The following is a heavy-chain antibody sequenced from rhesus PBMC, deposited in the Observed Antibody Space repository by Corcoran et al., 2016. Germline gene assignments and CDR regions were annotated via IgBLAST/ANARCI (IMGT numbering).Heavy chain of an antibody. J-gene: IGHJ4*01. Sequence: QVQLQQWGEGLVKPSETLSLTCAVYGGSVSGYWWGWIRQPPGKGLDWIGRIRSGGRTNDSPALKSRVTMSIDTSKNQFSLKVSSVTAADTAVYYCASTLNYYSSGYSHWGQGVLVTVSS. CDR1: GGSVSGYW. CDR2: IRSGGRT. V-gene: IGHV4-160*01. D-gene: IGHD3-16*01. CDR3: ASTLNYYSSGYSH.